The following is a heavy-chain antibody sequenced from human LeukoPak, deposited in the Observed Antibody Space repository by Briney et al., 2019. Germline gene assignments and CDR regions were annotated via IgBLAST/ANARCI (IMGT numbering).Heavy chain of an antibody. CDR2: IYPGDSDT. J-gene: IGHJ4*02. Sequence: GESLKISCQASGYTFTSYWIGWVRQMPGKGLEWMGIIYPGDSDTRYSPSFQGQVTISADKSISTAYLQWSSLKASDTAMYYCARATSIYDSSGYRPPAGFDYWGQGTLVTVSS. CDR1: GYTFTSYW. CDR3: ARATSIYDSSGYRPPAGFDY. V-gene: IGHV5-51*01. D-gene: IGHD3-22*01.